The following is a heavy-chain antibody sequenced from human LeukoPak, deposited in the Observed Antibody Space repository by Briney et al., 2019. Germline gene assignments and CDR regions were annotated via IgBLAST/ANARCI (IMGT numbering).Heavy chain of an antibody. Sequence: SETLSLTCTVSGGSISSGSYYWSWIRQPAGKGLEWIGRIYTSGSTNYNPSLKSRVTISVDTSKNQFSLKLSSVTAADTAVYYCARVKAASLRFDPWGQGTLVTVSS. V-gene: IGHV4-61*02. D-gene: IGHD6-13*01. CDR2: IYTSGST. CDR3: ARVKAASLRFDP. J-gene: IGHJ5*02. CDR1: GGSISSGSYY.